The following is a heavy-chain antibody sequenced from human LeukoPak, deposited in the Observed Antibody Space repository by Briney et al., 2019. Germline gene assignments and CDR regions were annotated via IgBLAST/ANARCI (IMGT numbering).Heavy chain of an antibody. CDR2: IIPIFGTA. Sequence: ASVKVSCKASGGTFSSYAISWVRQAPGQGLEWMGGIIPIFGTANYAQKFQGRVTITTDESTSTAYMELSGLRSEDTAVYYCAGRTYYDSSGSFDYWGQGTLVTVSS. CDR3: AGRTYYDSSGSFDY. D-gene: IGHD3-22*01. J-gene: IGHJ4*02. V-gene: IGHV1-69*05. CDR1: GGTFSSYA.